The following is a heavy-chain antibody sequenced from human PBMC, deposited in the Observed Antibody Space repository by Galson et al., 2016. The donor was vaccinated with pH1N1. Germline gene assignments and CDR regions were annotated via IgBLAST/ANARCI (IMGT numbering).Heavy chain of an antibody. J-gene: IGHJ4*02. D-gene: IGHD3-10*01. CDR3: ARDRVALTGIFDY. Sequence: SLTCTVSGGSISSSIYYWNWIRQPAGKGLERIGRMYTSGTTTYNPSLESRVSISVDTSKNQFSLRLSSVTAADTAVYFCARDRVALTGIFDYWGQGALVTVSS. V-gene: IGHV4-61*02. CDR1: GGSISSSIYY. CDR2: MYTSGTT.